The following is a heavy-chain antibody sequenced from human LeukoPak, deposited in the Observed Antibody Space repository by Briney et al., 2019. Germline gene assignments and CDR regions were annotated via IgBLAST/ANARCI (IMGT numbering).Heavy chain of an antibody. CDR2: IYYSGST. D-gene: IGHD3-22*01. V-gene: IGHV4-39*01. CDR1: GGSISSGGYY. Sequence: PSETLSLTCTVSGGSISSGGYYWGWIRQPPGKGLEWIGSIYYSGSTYYNPSLKSRVTISVDTSKNQFSLKLSSVTAADTAVYYCARLDSYYYDSSGYYYFDYWGQGTLVTVSS. CDR3: ARLDSYYYDSSGYYYFDY. J-gene: IGHJ4*02.